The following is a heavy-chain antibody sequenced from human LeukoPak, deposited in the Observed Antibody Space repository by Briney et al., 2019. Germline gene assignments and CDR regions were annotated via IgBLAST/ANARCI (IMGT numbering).Heavy chain of an antibody. CDR3: ARDGEDDSSGHYKPFDY. CDR2: IWYDGNNK. V-gene: IGHV3-33*01. D-gene: IGHD3-22*01. CDR1: GFTFSSYG. J-gene: IGHJ4*02. Sequence: GGSLRLSCAASGFTFSSYGMHWLRQAPGKGLEWVAAIWYDGNNKYYADSAKGRFAISRDNSKNTLYLLMNSLRAEDTAVYYCARDGEDDSSGHYKPFDYWGQGTLVTVSS.